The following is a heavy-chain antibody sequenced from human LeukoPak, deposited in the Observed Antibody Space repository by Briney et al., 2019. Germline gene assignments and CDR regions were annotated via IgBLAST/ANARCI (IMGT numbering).Heavy chain of an antibody. CDR2: IYYSGST. CDR3: ARDQKGGSTFYYYYGMDA. Sequence: PSETLSLTCTVSGGSISSYYWSWIRQPPGKGLEWIGYIYYSGSTNYNPSLKSRVTISVDTSKNQFSLKLSSVTAADTAVYYCARDQKGGSTFYYYYGMDAWGQGTTVTVSS. D-gene: IGHD2-15*01. CDR1: GGSISSYY. J-gene: IGHJ6*02. V-gene: IGHV4-59*01.